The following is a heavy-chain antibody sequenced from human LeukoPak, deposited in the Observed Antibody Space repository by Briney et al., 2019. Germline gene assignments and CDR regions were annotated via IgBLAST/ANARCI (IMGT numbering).Heavy chain of an antibody. D-gene: IGHD2-2*01. V-gene: IGHV4-59*01. Sequence: PSETLSLTCTVSDGSITNYDWSWVRQPPGKGLEFIGHVHYSGTANYNPSLRSRVTISIDTSKKHFFLKLKSVTAADTAVYYCAREVNDRTVVPAASIIDYWGQGTLVTVSS. J-gene: IGHJ4*02. CDR1: DGSITNYD. CDR3: AREVNDRTVVPAASIIDY. CDR2: VHYSGTA.